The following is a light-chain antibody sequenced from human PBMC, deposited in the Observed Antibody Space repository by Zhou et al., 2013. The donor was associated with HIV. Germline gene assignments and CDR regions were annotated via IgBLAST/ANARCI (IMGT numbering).Light chain of an antibody. CDR1: QTIDTY. V-gene: IGKV1-33*01. Sequence: DIQMTQSPSSLSASVGDRVTITCRASQTIDTYLNWYQQKLGQAPTLLIYATSTLQSGVPSRFSGRGSGTDFTLTISSLQPEDTATYFCQQFDNIPITFGQGTRLDIK. CDR2: ATS. CDR3: QQFDNIPIT. J-gene: IGKJ5*01.